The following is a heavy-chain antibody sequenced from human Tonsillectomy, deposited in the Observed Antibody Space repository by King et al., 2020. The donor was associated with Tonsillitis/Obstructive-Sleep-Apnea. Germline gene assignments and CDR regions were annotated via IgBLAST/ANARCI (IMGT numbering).Heavy chain of an antibody. CDR1: GFTFSSYA. J-gene: IGHJ6*03. D-gene: IGHD3-3*01. Sequence: VQLVESGGGVVQPGRSLRLSCAASGFTFSSYAMHWVRQAPGKGLEWVAVILYDGSNKYNADSLKGRFTISRDNSKNTLYLQMNSLRAEDTAVYYCARGDDFWSGSADYCMDVWGKGTTVTVSS. V-gene: IGHV3-30*01. CDR3: ARGDDFWSGSADYCMDV. CDR2: ILYDGSNK.